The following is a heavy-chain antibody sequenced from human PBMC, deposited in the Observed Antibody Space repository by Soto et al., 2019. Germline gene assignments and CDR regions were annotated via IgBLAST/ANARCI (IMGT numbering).Heavy chain of an antibody. Sequence: PSETLSLTCTVSGASISSYYWTWIRQPPGKGLEWIGYIYDSGSTNYNPSLQSRVTISVDTSKNQFSLKVSSVTAADTAIYYCAKDPDASTGYPGYRSLDDWGQGTLVTVSS. V-gene: IGHV4-59*01. CDR3: AKDPDASTGYPGYRSLDD. CDR1: GASISSYY. D-gene: IGHD3-22*01. J-gene: IGHJ4*02. CDR2: IYDSGST.